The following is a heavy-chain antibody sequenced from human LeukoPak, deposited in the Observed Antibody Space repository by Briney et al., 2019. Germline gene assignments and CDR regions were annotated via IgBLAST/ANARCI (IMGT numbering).Heavy chain of an antibody. CDR1: GFTFSSYG. V-gene: IGHV3-30*02. J-gene: IGHJ5*02. Sequence: GGSLRLSCAASGFTFSSYGMHWVRQAPGKGLEWVAFIRYDGSNKYYADSVKGRFTISRDNAKNTLYLQMNSLRAEDTAVYYCARETMKGGWFDPWGQGTLVTVSS. CDR3: ARETMKGGWFDP. CDR2: IRYDGSNK. D-gene: IGHD3-22*01.